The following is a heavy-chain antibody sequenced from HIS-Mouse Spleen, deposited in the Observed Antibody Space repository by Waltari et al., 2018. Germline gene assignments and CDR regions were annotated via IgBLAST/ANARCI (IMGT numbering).Heavy chain of an antibody. Sequence: QVQLVQSGAEVKKPGSSVKVSCKASGGTFSSYAISWVRQAPGQGLEWMGGIIPIFGTANYAQKFQGRVTITADESTSTAYMELSSLRSEDTAVYYCARDPKTMVRGVIIGAFDIWGQGTMVTVSS. J-gene: IGHJ3*02. CDR2: IIPIFGTA. CDR1: GGTFSSYA. V-gene: IGHV1-69*01. D-gene: IGHD3-10*01. CDR3: ARDPKTMVRGVIIGAFDI.